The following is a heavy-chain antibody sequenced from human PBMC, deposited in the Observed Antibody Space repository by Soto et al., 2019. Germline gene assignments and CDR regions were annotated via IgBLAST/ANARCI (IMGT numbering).Heavy chain of an antibody. V-gene: IGHV4-30-2*01. CDR1: GGSINSGGYS. J-gene: IGHJ6*02. CDR2: IYPSGSA. Sequence: KPXGTLSLTCGVSGGSINSGGYSWSWIRQPPGRGLEWIGNIYPSGSANYSPSLKTRVTISVDRSMNQFSLNLGSVTAADTAVYYCAREIFPYGMDVWGPGTTVTVSS. D-gene: IGHD3-3*01. CDR3: AREIFPYGMDV.